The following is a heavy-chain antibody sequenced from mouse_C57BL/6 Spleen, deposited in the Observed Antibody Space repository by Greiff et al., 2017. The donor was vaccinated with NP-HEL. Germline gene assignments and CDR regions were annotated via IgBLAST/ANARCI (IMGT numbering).Heavy chain of an antibody. V-gene: IGHV1-82*01. Sequence: VQLQQSGPELVKPGASVKISCKASGYAFSSSWLNWVKQRPGKGLEWIGRIYPGDGDTNYTGKFKGKATLTADKSSSTAYMQLSSLTSEDSAVYFCARCHYGNYGDYFDYWGQGTTLTVSS. D-gene: IGHD2-1*01. CDR3: ARCHYGNYGDYFDY. CDR2: IYPGDGDT. J-gene: IGHJ2*01. CDR1: GYAFSSSW.